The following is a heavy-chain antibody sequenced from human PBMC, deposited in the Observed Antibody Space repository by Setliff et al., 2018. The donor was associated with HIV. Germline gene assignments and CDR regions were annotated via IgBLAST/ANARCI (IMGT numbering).Heavy chain of an antibody. J-gene: IGHJ5*02. Sequence: GGSLRLSCAAARFSFSSYAMSWVRQAPGKGLEWVSVISAGGGRTYYADSVRGRFTISRDNSKNTLYLQMNSLRAEDTAVYYCAKDQRFDPWGQGTLVTVSS. CDR2: ISAGGGRT. V-gene: IGHV3-23*01. CDR1: RFSFSSYA. CDR3: AKDQRFDP.